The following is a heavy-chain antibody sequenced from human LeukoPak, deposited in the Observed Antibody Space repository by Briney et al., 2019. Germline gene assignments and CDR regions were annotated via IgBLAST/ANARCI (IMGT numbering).Heavy chain of an antibody. V-gene: IGHV4-4*07. CDR1: GGSISSYY. J-gene: IGHJ4*02. CDR3: ARVVSIRSWYSSFNY. CDR2: IYTSGST. Sequence: PSETLSLTCTVSGGSISSYYWSWIRQPAGKGLEWIGRIYTSGSTNYNPSLKSRVTMSVDTSKNQFSLKLGSVTAADTAVYYCARVVSIRSWYSSFNYWGQGTLVTVSS. D-gene: IGHD6-13*01.